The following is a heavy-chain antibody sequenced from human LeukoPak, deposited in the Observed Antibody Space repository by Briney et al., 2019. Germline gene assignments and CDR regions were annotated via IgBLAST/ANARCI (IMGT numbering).Heavy chain of an antibody. CDR3: AKDRHPARTDGYYFDY. J-gene: IGHJ4*02. CDR2: ISYDANNK. D-gene: IGHD1-14*01. V-gene: IGHV3-30*18. Sequence: GRSLSLSCAASAFTFRTYGMHWVRQAPGKGLEWVAVISYDANNKYYADSVKGRFTISRDNSKNTLYLQMNSLRAEDTAVYYCAKDRHPARTDGYYFDYWGQGTLVTVSS. CDR1: AFTFRTYG.